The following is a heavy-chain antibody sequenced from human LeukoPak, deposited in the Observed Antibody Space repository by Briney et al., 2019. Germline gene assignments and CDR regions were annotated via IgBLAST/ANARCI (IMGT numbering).Heavy chain of an antibody. CDR2: INHSGST. D-gene: IGHD1-1*01. CDR3: ARVEVHYYFDY. J-gene: IGHJ4*02. Sequence: SETLSLTCAVYGGSFSGYYWSWIRHPPGKGLEWIGKINHSGSTNYNPSLKSRVTISVDTSKNQFSLKLSSVTAADTAVYYCARVEVHYYFDYWGQGTLVTVSS. V-gene: IGHV4-34*01. CDR1: GGSFSGYY.